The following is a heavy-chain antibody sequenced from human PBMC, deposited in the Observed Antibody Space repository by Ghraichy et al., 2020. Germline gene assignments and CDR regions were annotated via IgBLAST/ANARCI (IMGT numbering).Heavy chain of an antibody. D-gene: IGHD3-3*01. CDR2: IYDSGST. J-gene: IGHJ4*02. V-gene: IGHV4-59*01. CDR3: AREVAGRRRPKTIFGVITTDSYYSDY. Sequence: SETLSLTCTVSGGSISSYYWSWIRQPPGKGLEWIGNIYDSGSTNYNPSLKSRVTISVDTSKNQFSLRLSSVTAADTAVYFCAREVAGRRRPKTIFGVITTDSYYSDYWGQGTRVTVSS. CDR1: GGSISSYY.